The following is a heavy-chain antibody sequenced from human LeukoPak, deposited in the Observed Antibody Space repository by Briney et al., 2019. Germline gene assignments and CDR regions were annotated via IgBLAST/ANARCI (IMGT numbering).Heavy chain of an antibody. J-gene: IGHJ4*02. CDR3: ARDQYFDFWSSTATPYYFDY. Sequence: SETLSLTCTVTSGSISGHYWSWIRQPAGKEMQWIGRIYTSGATNYNPSLKSRVTMSIDTSKKEFTLKLTSVTAADTAVYYRARDQYFDFWSSTATPYYFDYWGQGTLVTVSS. D-gene: IGHD3-3*01. V-gene: IGHV4-4*07. CDR2: IYTSGAT. CDR1: SGSISGHY.